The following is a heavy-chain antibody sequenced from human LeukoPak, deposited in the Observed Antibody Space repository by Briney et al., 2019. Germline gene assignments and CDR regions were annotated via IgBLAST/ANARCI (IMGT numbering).Heavy chain of an antibody. CDR3: VRGVSDYYYMDV. CDR2: ISGSGGST. Sequence: GGTLRLSCAASGFTFSSYGMSWVRQAPGKGLEWVSAISGSGGSTYYADSVKGRFTISRDNSKNTLYLQMNSLRAEDTAVYYCVRGVSDYYYMDVWGTGTTVTIS. J-gene: IGHJ6*03. CDR1: GFTFSSYG. V-gene: IGHV3-23*01.